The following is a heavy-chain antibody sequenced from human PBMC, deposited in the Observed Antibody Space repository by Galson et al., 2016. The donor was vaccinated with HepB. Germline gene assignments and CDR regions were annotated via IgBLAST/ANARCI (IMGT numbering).Heavy chain of an antibody. D-gene: IGHD3-22*01. Sequence: SVKVSCKASGGTFSSYAISWVRQAPGQGLEWMGRIIPILGIANYAQKFQGRVPITADKSTSTAYMELSSMRAEDTAVYYCARGHYYDSSGQGAFDIWGQGTMVTVPS. J-gene: IGHJ3*02. V-gene: IGHV1-69*04. CDR1: GGTFSSYA. CDR3: ARGHYYDSSGQGAFDI. CDR2: IIPILGIA.